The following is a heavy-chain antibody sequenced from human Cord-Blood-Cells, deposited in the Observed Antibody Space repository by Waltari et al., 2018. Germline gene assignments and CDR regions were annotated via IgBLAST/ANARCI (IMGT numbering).Heavy chain of an antibody. J-gene: IGHJ4*02. Sequence: QVQLVQSGAEVKKLGSSVKVACKASGGTFSTYAISWVRQAPGQGLEWMGRIIPILGIANYAQKFQGRVTITADKSSSTAYMELSSLRSEDTAVYYCASGSGSYYFDYWGQGTLVTVSS. CDR1: GGTFSTYA. D-gene: IGHD1-26*01. CDR3: ASGSGSYYFDY. V-gene: IGHV1-69*09. CDR2: IIPILGIA.